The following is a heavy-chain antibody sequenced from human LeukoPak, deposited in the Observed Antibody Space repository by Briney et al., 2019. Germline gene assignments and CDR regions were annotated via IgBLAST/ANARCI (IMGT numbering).Heavy chain of an antibody. CDR3: ARPRGYGVTYAFDI. CDR1: GGSISSYY. D-gene: IGHD4-17*01. CDR2: IYYSGST. Sequence: SETLSVTCTVSGGSISSYYWSWIRQPPGNGLEWIGYIYYSGSTNYNPSLKSRVTISVDTSKNQFSLKLSSVTAADTAVYYCARPRGYGVTYAFDIWGQGTMVTVSS. J-gene: IGHJ3*02. V-gene: IGHV4-59*08.